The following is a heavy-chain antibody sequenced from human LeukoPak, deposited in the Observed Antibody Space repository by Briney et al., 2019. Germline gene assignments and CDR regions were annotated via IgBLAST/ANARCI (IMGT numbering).Heavy chain of an antibody. CDR2: ISNSDNST. D-gene: IGHD3/OR15-3a*01. J-gene: IGHJ4*02. CDR3: AKSIRTGVGINYFDY. Sequence: PGGSLRLSCAASGFSFSIHDMTWVRQAPGKGLEWVSTISNSDNSTYYADSVKGRFTISRDNAKNSLYLQMNSLRAEDTALYYCAKSIRTGVGINYFDYWGQGTLVTVSS. V-gene: IGHV3-23*01. CDR1: GFSFSIHD.